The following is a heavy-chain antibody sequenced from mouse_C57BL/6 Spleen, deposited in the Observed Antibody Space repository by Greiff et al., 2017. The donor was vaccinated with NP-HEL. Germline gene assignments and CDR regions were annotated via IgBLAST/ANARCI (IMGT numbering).Heavy chain of an antibody. CDR1: GYTFTSYG. CDR2: IYPRSGNT. CDR3: ARGDDYDNFDY. Sequence: QVQLKESGAELARPGASVKLSCKASGYTFTSYGISWVKQRTGQGLEWIGEIYPRSGNTYYNEKFKGKATLTADKSSSTAYMELRSLTSEDSAVYFCARGDDYDNFDYWGQGTTLTVSS. D-gene: IGHD2-4*01. V-gene: IGHV1-81*01. J-gene: IGHJ2*01.